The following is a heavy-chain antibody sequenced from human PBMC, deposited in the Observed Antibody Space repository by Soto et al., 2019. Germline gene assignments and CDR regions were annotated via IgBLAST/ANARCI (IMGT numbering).Heavy chain of an antibody. V-gene: IGHV3-23*01. D-gene: IGHD1-20*01. CDR3: AKDKWNGVYYYYGMDV. J-gene: IGHJ6*02. CDR2: ISGSGGST. Sequence: LRLSCAASGFTFSSYAMSWVRQAPGKGLEWVSAISGSGGSTYYADSVKGRFTISRDNSKNTVYLQMNSLRAEDTAVYYCAKDKWNGVYYYYGMDVWGQGTTVTVSS. CDR1: GFTFSSYA.